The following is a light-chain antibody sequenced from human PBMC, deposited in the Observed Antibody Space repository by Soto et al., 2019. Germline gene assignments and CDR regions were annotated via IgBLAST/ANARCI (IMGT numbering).Light chain of an antibody. V-gene: IGKV3-11*01. CDR3: QQRSNWRGT. Sequence: EIVLTQSPATLSLSPGERATLSCRASQSLSKYLAWYQHKPGQAPRLLIYDASNRATGIPARFSGSGSGTDFILTISSLEPEDFAVYYCQQRSNWRGTFGGGTKVEIK. CDR1: QSLSKY. CDR2: DAS. J-gene: IGKJ4*01.